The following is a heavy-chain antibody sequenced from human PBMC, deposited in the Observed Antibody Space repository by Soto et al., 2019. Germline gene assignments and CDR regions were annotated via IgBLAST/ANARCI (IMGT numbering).Heavy chain of an antibody. CDR3: ARASRYYWNYMMY. CDR2: VSAYNVNT. J-gene: IGHJ4*02. D-gene: IGHD1-7*01. V-gene: IGHV1-18*01. Sequence: QIQLVQSGAEVKKPGASVKVSCKASGYTFSNDAITWVRQAPGQGLEWMGWVSAYNVNTNYAQKFKGRVTMTTDTSTSTAYMEIRSLRYDDTAGYFCARASRYYWNYMMYWGQGTLVTVSS. CDR1: GYTFSNDA.